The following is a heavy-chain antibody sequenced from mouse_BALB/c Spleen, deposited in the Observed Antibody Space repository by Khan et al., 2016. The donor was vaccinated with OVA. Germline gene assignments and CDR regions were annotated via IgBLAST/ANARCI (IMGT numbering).Heavy chain of an antibody. Sequence: EVQLVESGGGLVQPGGSLRLSCTTSEFTFTDYYMSWVRQPPGEALEWLGFIRNKANGYTTEYSASVKGRFTIYRDNSQSILFLQMNTLRAEDSATYYCARYGGSLALDYWGQGTSVTVSS. CDR1: EFTFTDYY. CDR3: ARYGGSLALDY. J-gene: IGHJ4*01. CDR2: IRNKANGYTT. V-gene: IGHV7-3*02.